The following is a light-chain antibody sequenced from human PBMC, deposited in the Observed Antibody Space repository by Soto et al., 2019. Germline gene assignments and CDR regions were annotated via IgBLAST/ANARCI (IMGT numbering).Light chain of an antibody. V-gene: IGLV1-40*01. J-gene: IGLJ2*01. CDR3: SSFTSKSTLI. Sequence: QSVLTQPPSVSGAPGQRVTISCTGSSSNIGAGYDVHWYQQLPGTAPKLLIYDSNNRPSGVPDRFSGSKSGTSASLAITGLQGEDEAHYYCSSFTSKSTLIFGGGTKLTVL. CDR2: DSN. CDR1: SSNIGAGYD.